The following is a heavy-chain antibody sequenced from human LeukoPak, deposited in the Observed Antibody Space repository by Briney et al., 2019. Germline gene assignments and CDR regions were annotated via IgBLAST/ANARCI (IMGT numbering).Heavy chain of an antibody. CDR3: ARDYYGSGIWGY. CDR2: INPNSGGT. D-gene: IGHD3-10*01. Sequence: ASVKVSCKASGYTFTGYYMHWVRQAPGQGLEWMGWINPNSGGTNYAQKFQGRVTMTRDTSISTAYMELSRLRSDDTAVYYCARDYYGSGIWGYWGQGTLVTVSS. J-gene: IGHJ4*02. V-gene: IGHV1-2*02. CDR1: GYTFTGYY.